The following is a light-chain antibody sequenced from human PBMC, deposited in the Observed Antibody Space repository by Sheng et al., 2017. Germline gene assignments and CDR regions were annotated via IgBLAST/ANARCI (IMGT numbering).Light chain of an antibody. CDR3: QQYGSSPYT. Sequence: EIVLTQSPGTLSLSPGERATLSCRASQSVSSSYLGWYQQKPGQAPRLLIYGTSSRATGIPDRVSGSGSGTDFTLTISRLEPEDFAVYYCQQYGSSPYTFGQGTKLEIK. CDR1: QSVSSSY. J-gene: IGKJ2*01. V-gene: IGKV3-20*01. CDR2: GTS.